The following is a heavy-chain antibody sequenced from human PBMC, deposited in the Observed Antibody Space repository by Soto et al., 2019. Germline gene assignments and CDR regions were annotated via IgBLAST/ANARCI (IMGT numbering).Heavy chain of an antibody. CDR3: AREGVAPYYYYGMDV. V-gene: IGHV1-18*01. Sequence: ASVKVSCKASGYTFTRSGISWVRQAPGQGLERMGWISTYNGDTNYAQTFQGRVTMTTDTSTSTVHMEVRSLRSDDTAVYYCAREGVAPYYYYGMDVWGQGTPVTVS. CDR1: GYTFTRSG. J-gene: IGHJ6*02. D-gene: IGHD5-12*01. CDR2: ISTYNGDT.